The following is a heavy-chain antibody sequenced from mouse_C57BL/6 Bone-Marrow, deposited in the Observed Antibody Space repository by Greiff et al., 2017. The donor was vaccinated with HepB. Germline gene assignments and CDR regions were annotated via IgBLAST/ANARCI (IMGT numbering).Heavy chain of an antibody. V-gene: IGHV5-12*01. CDR2: ISNGGGST. J-gene: IGHJ4*01. CDR3: ARLEVYYAMDY. Sequence: EVQGVESGGGLVQPGGSLKLSCAASGFTFSDYYMYWVRQTPEKRLEWVAYISNGGGSTYYPDTVKGRFTISRDNAKNTRYLQMSRLKSEDTAMYYCARLEVYYAMDYWGQGTSVTVSS. CDR1: GFTFSDYY.